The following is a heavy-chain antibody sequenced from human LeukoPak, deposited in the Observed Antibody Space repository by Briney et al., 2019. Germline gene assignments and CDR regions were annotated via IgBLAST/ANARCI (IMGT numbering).Heavy chain of an antibody. CDR3: ARDCTGGSCYPMYGMDV. CDR2: ISDSGST. CDR1: GDSISSSY. D-gene: IGHD2-15*01. J-gene: IGHJ6*02. V-gene: IGHV4-59*01. Sequence: SETLSLTCTVSGDSISSSYWSWIRQSPGKGLEWIGYISDSGSTFYNPSLKSRVTVSVDTSKSQISLELSSVTPADTAVYYCARDCTGGSCYPMYGMDVWGQGTTVTVSS.